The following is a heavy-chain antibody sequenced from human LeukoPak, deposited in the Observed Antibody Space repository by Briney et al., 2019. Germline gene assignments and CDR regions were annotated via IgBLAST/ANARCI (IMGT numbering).Heavy chain of an antibody. CDR3: AELGITMIGGV. D-gene: IGHD3-10*02. CDR1: GFTFSSYS. J-gene: IGHJ6*04. Sequence: GGSLRLSCAASGFTFSSYSMNWVRQAPGEGLEWVSYISSLSGTIYYADSVKGRFTISRDNAKNSLYLQMNSLRAEGTAVYYCAELGITMIGGVWGKGTTVTISS. CDR2: ISSLSGTI. V-gene: IGHV3-48*04.